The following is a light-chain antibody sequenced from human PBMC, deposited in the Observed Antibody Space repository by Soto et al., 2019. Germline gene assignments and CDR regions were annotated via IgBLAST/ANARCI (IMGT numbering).Light chain of an antibody. Sequence: EIEMTQAPATLSVSPGERATLYCRASQSVSNNYLAWYQQKPGQAPRLLIYGASTRATGIPDRFSGSGSGTDFTLTICSLEPEDFAAYYCQQYDYWPSTFGQGTKVDIK. J-gene: IGKJ1*01. CDR1: QSVSNN. CDR3: QQYDYWPST. V-gene: IGKV3D-15*01. CDR2: GAS.